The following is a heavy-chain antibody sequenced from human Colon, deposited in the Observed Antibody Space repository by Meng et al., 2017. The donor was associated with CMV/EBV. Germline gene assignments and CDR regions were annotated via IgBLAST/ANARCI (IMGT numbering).Heavy chain of an antibody. CDR2: IWFDGSKE. CDR1: GFTFSGYG. J-gene: IGHJ4*02. D-gene: IGHD3-3*01. CDR3: ARDPFQAHLLDDFLDS. V-gene: IGHV3-33*01. Sequence: GGSLRLSCVASGFTFSGYGMHWVRQAPGKGLEWVAVIWFDGSKEYYADSVKGRFTIARDDAKNSLYLQMDSLRPEDTAVYYCARDPFQAHLLDDFLDSWGQGTLVTVSS.